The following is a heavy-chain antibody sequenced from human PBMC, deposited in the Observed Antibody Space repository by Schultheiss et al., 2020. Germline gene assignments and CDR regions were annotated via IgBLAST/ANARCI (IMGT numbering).Heavy chain of an antibody. CDR1: GFTFSSYA. D-gene: IGHD1-26*01. J-gene: IGHJ3*02. CDR3: ASHRGSGSYHYALLAFDI. Sequence: GGSLRLSCAASGFTFSSYAMSWVRQAPGKGLEWVANVKQDGGEKYYVDSVRGRFTISRDNAKNSLYLQMNSLRAEDTAVYYCASHRGSGSYHYALLAFDIRGKGTRGIV. CDR2: VKQDGGEK. V-gene: IGHV3-7*01.